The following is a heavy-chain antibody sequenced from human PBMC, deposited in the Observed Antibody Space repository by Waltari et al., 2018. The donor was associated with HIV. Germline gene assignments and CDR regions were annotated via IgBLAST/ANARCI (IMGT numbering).Heavy chain of an antibody. D-gene: IGHD5-12*01. Sequence: VRLQESGPGIVKPSRTLSLTCEVSGDSICGGDYYWPWLRQAAGNDLQWIGRVFPSISIFLDAKTDYAPSFTGRVVMSLDSSKNQFSLEVKSVTPADTAIYYCARGIGYSKGWLDSWGQGLVVIVSS. CDR3: ARGIGYSKGWLDS. CDR1: GDSICGGDYY. J-gene: IGHJ5*01. CDR2: VFPSISIFLDAKT. V-gene: IGHV4-61*02.